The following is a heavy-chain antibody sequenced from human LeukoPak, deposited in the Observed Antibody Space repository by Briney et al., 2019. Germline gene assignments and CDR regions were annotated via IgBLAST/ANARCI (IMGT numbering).Heavy chain of an antibody. Sequence: ASVKVSRKASGYTFTGYYMHWVRQAPGQGLEWMGWINPNSGGTNYAQKFQGRVTMTRDTSISTAYMELSRLRSDDTAVYYCARDRRDYYGSGSYRYYMDVWGKGTTVTVSS. J-gene: IGHJ6*03. D-gene: IGHD3-10*01. V-gene: IGHV1-2*02. CDR2: INPNSGGT. CDR3: ARDRRDYYGSGSYRYYMDV. CDR1: GYTFTGYY.